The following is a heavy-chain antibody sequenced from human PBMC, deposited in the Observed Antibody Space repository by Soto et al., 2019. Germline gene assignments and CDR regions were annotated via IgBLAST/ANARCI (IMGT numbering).Heavy chain of an antibody. D-gene: IGHD6-19*01. V-gene: IGHV3-23*01. CDR3: AVIGGGSTGRYAFDY. CDR1: EFTFSTHA. CDR2: IGGTGRRT. Sequence: DVHLLESGGGLVQPGGSLRLSCAVSEFTFSTHAMSWVRQAPGVGLEWVSAIGGTGRRTYYADSVKGRFTISRDNSRNEFFLQMNSLRAEDTALYYCAVIGGGSTGRYAFDYWGQGALVTVSS. J-gene: IGHJ4*02.